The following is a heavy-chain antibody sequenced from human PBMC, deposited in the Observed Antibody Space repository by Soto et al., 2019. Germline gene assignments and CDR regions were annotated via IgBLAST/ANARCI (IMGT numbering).Heavy chain of an antibody. CDR3: AKDFRGDLTDYGMDV. D-gene: IGHD4-17*01. V-gene: IGHV4-59*01. CDR2: IYYSGST. Sequence: PSETLSLTCTVSGGSISSYDWSWIRQPPGKGLEWIGYIYYSGSTNYNPSLKSRVTISVDTSKNQFSLKLSSVTAADTAVYYCAKDFRGDLTDYGMDVWGQGTTVTVSS. J-gene: IGHJ6*02. CDR1: GGSISSYD.